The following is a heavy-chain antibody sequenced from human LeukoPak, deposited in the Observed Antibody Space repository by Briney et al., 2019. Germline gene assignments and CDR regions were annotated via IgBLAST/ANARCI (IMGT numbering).Heavy chain of an antibody. CDR1: GFTFSSYE. CDR2: IGTTIRGISTM. J-gene: IGHJ4*02. CDR3: ARDQVGGGIDY. V-gene: IGHV3-48*03. Sequence: PGVSLRLSCAASGFTFSSYEMNWVPQAPGKGLEWVSFIGTTIRGISTMYYADSVKGRFTISRDNAKNSLYLQMNSLRAEDTAIYYCARDQVGGGIDYWGQGTLVTVSS. D-gene: IGHD1-26*01.